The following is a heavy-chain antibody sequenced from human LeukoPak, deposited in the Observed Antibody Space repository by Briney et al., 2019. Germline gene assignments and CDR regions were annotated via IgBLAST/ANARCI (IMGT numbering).Heavy chain of an antibody. D-gene: IGHD1-26*01. CDR1: GFTFSNYD. CDR3: AKSLVRWAFDY. CDR2: LTTDGGST. J-gene: IGHJ4*02. Sequence: GSLRLSCVASGFTFSNYDMSWVRQAPGKGLEWVSSLTTDGGSTEYADSVKGRFTISRDNSKNTLYPQMDSLRAEDKALYYCAKSLVRWAFDYWGQGTLVTVPS. V-gene: IGHV3-23*01.